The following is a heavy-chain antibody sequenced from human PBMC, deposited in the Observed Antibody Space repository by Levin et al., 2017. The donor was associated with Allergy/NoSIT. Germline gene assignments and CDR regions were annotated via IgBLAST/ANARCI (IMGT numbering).Heavy chain of an antibody. Sequence: GESLKISCAASGFTFSSYAMHWVRQAPGKGLEWVAVISYDGSNKYYADSVKGRFTISRDNSKNTLYLQMNSLRAEDTAVYYCARADDYGDYYDAFDIWGQGTMVTVSS. CDR2: ISYDGSNK. CDR3: ARADDYGDYYDAFDI. V-gene: IGHV3-30*04. CDR1: GFTFSSYA. D-gene: IGHD4-17*01. J-gene: IGHJ3*02.